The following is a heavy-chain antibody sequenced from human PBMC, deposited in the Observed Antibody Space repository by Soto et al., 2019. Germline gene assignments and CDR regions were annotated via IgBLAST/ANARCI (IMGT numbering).Heavy chain of an antibody. D-gene: IGHD5-12*01. CDR2: ISGGTSTI. CDR1: GFTFSDYY. CDR3: VRHGSVDITNWFDP. V-gene: IGHV3-11*01. Sequence: GGSLRLSCAASGFTFSDYYMSWIRQAPGKGLEWISYISGGTSTIYYADSVKGRFTISRDNAKNSLYLQMNSLRAEDTAVYYCVRHGSVDITNWFDPWGQGILVTSPQ. J-gene: IGHJ5*02.